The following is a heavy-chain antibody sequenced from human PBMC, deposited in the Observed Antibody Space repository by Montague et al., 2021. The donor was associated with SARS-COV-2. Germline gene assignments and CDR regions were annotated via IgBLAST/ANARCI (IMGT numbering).Heavy chain of an antibody. CDR2: INHSGRT. J-gene: IGHJ4*02. V-gene: IGHV4-34*01. CDR3: ARRWSSVWGVTVSAELDY. D-gene: IGHD3-10*01. Sequence: SETLSLTCTVYGGSFSGYYWSWIRQPPGKGLEWIGEINHSGRTNNNPSLKSRVIISVDTSKNQFSLKLSSVTAADTAVYYCARRWSSVWGVTVSAELDYWGRGILVIVSS. CDR1: GGSFSGYY.